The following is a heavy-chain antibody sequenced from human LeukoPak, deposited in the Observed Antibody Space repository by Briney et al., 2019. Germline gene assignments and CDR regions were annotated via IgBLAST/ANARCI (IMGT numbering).Heavy chain of an antibody. CDR3: ARGASNWIIDYYGMDV. CDR1: GFTFSSYE. J-gene: IGHJ6*02. Sequence: PGGSLRLSCAASGFTFSSYEMNWARQAPGKGLEWVSYISSSSSTIYYADSVKGRFTISRDNTKNPLYLQMSSLRAEDTAVYYCARGASNWIIDYYGMDVWGQGTTVTVSS. V-gene: IGHV3-48*03. CDR2: ISSSSSTI. D-gene: IGHD1-1*01.